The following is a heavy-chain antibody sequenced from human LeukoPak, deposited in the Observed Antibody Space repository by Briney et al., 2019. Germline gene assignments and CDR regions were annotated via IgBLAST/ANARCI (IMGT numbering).Heavy chain of an antibody. V-gene: IGHV3-23*01. Sequence: HSGGSLRLSCAASGFTFSAYWMSWVRQAPGKGLEWVSGISGGGGSTYYADSVKGRFTISRDNSKNTLSLQMNSLRPEDTAVYYCAKATRSSWFYYFDYWGQGTLVTLSS. CDR2: ISGGGGST. CDR3: AKATRSSWFYYFDY. D-gene: IGHD6-13*01. J-gene: IGHJ4*02. CDR1: GFTFSAYW.